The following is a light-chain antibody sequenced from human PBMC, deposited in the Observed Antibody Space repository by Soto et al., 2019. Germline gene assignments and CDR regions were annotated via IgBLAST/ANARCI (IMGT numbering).Light chain of an antibody. CDR3: QQSYRTPRT. Sequence: DIPMTQSPSSLSASVGDRVTITCRASQTISRHLNWYQHKPGQAPKLLIYAASSLLIGVPSRFSGSGSGTDFTLTISSLQPEDFATYFCQQSYRTPRTFGQGTKLEIK. J-gene: IGKJ2*01. CDR1: QTISRH. V-gene: IGKV1-39*01. CDR2: AAS.